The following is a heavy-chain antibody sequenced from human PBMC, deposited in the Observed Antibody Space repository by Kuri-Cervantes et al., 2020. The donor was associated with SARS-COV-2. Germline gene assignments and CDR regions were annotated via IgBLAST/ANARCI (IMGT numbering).Heavy chain of an antibody. Sequence: GGSLRLSCTASGFTLGGYAMSWVRQAPGKGLEWVGFIRSKAYGGTTEYAASVKGRFTISRDDSKSIAYLQMNSLKTEDTAVYYCTRDIYYALLGYYYGIDVWGQGTTVTVSS. J-gene: IGHJ6*02. CDR1: GFTLGGYA. V-gene: IGHV3-49*04. CDR2: IRSKAYGGTT. CDR3: TRDIYYALLGYYYGIDV. D-gene: IGHD3-10*01.